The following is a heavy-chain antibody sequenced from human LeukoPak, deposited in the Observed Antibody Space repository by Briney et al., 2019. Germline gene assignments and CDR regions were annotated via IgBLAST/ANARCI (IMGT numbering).Heavy chain of an antibody. CDR2: MNPNSGNT. CDR3: ARGKEDIVLMVYAIPWHYYYYYYMDV. J-gene: IGHJ6*03. V-gene: IGHV1-8*01. D-gene: IGHD2-8*01. CDR1: GYTFTSYD. Sequence: ASVKVSCKASGYTFTSYDINWVRQATGQGLEWMGWMNPNSGNTGYAQKFQGRVTMTRNTSISTAYMELSSLRSEDTAVYYCARGKEDIVLMVYAIPWHYYYYYYMDVWGKGTTVTVSS.